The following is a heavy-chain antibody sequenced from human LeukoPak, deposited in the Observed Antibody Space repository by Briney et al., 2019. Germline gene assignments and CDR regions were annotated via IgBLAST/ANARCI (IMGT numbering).Heavy chain of an antibody. D-gene: IGHD4/OR15-4a*01. CDR1: GVSVSSGRYF. CDR2: IYYSRST. CDR3: TGGSYGDHVVDDALEI. V-gene: IGHV4-61*01. J-gene: IGHJ3*02. Sequence: SETLSLTCTVSGVSVSSGRYFWTWIRQPPGKGLEWIGYIYYSRSTNYNPSLKGRVTISLDTSKNQFSLKPHTVTAADTAVYYCTGGSYGDHVVDDALEIWGQGTTVTVSS.